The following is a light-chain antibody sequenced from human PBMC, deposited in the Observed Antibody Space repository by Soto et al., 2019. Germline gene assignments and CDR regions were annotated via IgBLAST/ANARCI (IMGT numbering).Light chain of an antibody. V-gene: IGLV1-47*01. CDR1: SSNIGSNY. CDR3: SAWDDSLSGYV. CDR2: RNN. Sequence: QSVLTQPPSASGTPGQRVTISCSGSSSNIGSNYVYWYQQLPGTAPKLLIYRNNQRPSGVPDRFSGSKSCTSASLAISGLRSEDEADYYCSAWDDSLSGYVFGTGTKLTV. J-gene: IGLJ1*01.